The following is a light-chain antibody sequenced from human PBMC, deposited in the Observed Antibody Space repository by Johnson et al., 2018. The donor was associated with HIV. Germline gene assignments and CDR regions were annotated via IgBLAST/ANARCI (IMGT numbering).Light chain of an antibody. CDR3: ETWDSSLSYNYV. J-gene: IGLJ1*01. CDR1: SSNIGNNY. V-gene: IGLV1-51*01. Sequence: QSVLTQPPSVSAAPGQKVTISCSGSSSNIGNNYVSWYQQLPGTALKLLIYDNNKRPSGIPDRFSGSKSGTSATLGITGLQTGDEADYYYETWDSSLSYNYVFGTGTKVTVL. CDR2: DNN.